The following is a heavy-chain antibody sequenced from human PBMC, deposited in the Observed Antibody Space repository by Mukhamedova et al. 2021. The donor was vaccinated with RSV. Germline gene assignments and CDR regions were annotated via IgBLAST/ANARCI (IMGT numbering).Heavy chain of an antibody. CDR3: AREILTGIDY. CDR2: ISRSGSTI. V-gene: IGHV3-48*03. Sequence: GLEWVSYISRSGSTIYYADSVKGRFTISRDNAKNSLYLQMNSLRAEDTAVYYCAREILTGIDYWGQGTLVTVSS. D-gene: IGHD3-9*01. J-gene: IGHJ4*02.